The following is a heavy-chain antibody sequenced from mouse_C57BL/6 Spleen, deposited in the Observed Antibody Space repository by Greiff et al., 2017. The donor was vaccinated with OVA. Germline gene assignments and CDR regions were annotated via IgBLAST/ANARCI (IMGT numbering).Heavy chain of an antibody. CDR1: GFNIKDDY. CDR3: TAKGGLSFAY. Sequence: VQLQQSGAELVRPGASVKLSCTASGFNIKDDYMHWVKQRPEQGLEWIGWIDPENGDTEYASKFQGKATITADTSSNTAYRQLSSLTSEDTAVYYCTAKGGLSFAYWGQGTLVTVSA. J-gene: IGHJ3*01. V-gene: IGHV14-4*01. D-gene: IGHD2-4*01. CDR2: IDPENGDT.